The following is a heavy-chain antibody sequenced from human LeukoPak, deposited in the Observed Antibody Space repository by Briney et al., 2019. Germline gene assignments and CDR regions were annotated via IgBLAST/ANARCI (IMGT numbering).Heavy chain of an antibody. J-gene: IGHJ4*02. CDR1: GFTFSSYV. Sequence: GEPLRHCCAPSGFTFSSYVMSWVRQAPGRGLEWVSAISCSGGRTYYVDSVKGRFTISRDNSKNTLYLQMNSLRAEDTAVYYCAKEQITMMEGWFAYWRQGTLVTVSA. V-gene: IGHV3-23*01. CDR2: ISCSGGRT. CDR3: AKEQITMMEGWFAY. D-gene: IGHD3-22*01.